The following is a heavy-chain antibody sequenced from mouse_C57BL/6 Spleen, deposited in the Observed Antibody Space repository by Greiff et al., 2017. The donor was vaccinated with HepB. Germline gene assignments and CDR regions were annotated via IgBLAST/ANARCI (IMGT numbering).Heavy chain of an antibody. CDR1: GYSFTGYY. J-gene: IGHJ3*01. CDR3: ARMGYPFAY. Sequence: EVQLQQSGPELVKPGASVKISCKASGYSFTGYYMNWVKQSPEKSLEWIGEINPSTGGTTYNQKFKAKATLTVDKSSSTAYMQLKSLTSEDSAVYYCARMGYPFAYWGQGTLVTVSA. D-gene: IGHD2-14*01. CDR2: INPSTGGT. V-gene: IGHV1-42*01.